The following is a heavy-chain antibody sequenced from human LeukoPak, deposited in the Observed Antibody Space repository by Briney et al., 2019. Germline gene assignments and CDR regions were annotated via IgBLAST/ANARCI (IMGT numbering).Heavy chain of an antibody. V-gene: IGHV3-30*03. Sequence: GRSLRLSCAASGFTLSSYGMHWVRQPQGGGLEWVAVISHDGSKKYSAESVKGRFTISRDNSKNTLYLQMNSLRAEDTAVCYCARANGQLWTTPDYWGQGTLVTISS. J-gene: IGHJ4*02. CDR3: ARANGQLWTTPDY. CDR1: GFTLSSYG. CDR2: ISHDGSKK. D-gene: IGHD5-18*01.